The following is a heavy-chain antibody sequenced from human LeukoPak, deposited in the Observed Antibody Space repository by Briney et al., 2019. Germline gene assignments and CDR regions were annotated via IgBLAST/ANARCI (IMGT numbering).Heavy chain of an antibody. Sequence: PGGSLRLSCAASGFTFSSYAMSWVRQVPGKGLEWVSSISNSGGSTYYADSVKGRLTISRDNSEHTLYLQMNNLRAEDTAVYYCAKDLIVGSWYYFDYWGQGTLVTVSS. CDR2: ISNSGGST. CDR1: GFTFSSYA. CDR3: AKDLIVGSWYYFDY. V-gene: IGHV3-23*01. J-gene: IGHJ4*02. D-gene: IGHD6-13*01.